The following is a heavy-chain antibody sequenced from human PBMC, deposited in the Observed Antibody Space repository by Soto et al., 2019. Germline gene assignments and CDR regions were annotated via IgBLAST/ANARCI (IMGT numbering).Heavy chain of an antibody. CDR2: ISGSGSST. CDR3: PKRLMFGEFPGPVDY. V-gene: IGHV3-23*01. Sequence: GALELSSAASGFTFSSYARSWVRTATGKGLEWVSGISGSGSSTDYADSVKGRFTISRDNSKNTLSLQMNSLRAEDTAVYDVPKRLMFGEFPGPVDYWGQVSPVP. D-gene: IGHD3-10*02. J-gene: IGHJ4*02. CDR1: GFTFSSYA.